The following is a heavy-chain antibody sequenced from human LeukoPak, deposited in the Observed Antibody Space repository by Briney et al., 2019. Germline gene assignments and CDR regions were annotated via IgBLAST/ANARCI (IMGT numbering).Heavy chain of an antibody. CDR3: AREYYDILTGYYASWYFDL. CDR1: GFTFSSYA. CDR2: ISYDGSNK. V-gene: IGHV3-30*04. Sequence: GGSLRLSCAASGFTFSSYAMYWVRQAPGKGLEWVAVISYDGSNKYYADSVKGRFTISRDNSKNTLYLQMNSLRAEDTAVYYCAREYYDILTGYYASWYFDLWGRGTLVTVSS. D-gene: IGHD3-9*01. J-gene: IGHJ2*01.